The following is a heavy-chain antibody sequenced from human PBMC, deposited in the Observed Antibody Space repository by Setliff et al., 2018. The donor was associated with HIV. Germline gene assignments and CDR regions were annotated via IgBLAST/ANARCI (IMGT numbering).Heavy chain of an antibody. CDR3: ARTNNVYWYFDL. V-gene: IGHV2-70*11. D-gene: IGHD2-8*01. CDR1: GFSLSNPEMG. CDR2: IDWDDDK. Sequence: SGPTLVNPTETLTLTCTVSGFSLSNPEMGVSWIRQPQGKALEWLARIDWDDDKYYNTSLKTRLTLSKDTSKNQVVLTMTNMDPVDTATYYCARTNNVYWYFDLWGRGTLVTVSS. J-gene: IGHJ2*01.